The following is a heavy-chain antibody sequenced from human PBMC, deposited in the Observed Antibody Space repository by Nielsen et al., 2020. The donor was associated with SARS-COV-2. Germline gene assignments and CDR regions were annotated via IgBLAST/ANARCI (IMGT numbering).Heavy chain of an antibody. J-gene: IGHJ3*02. D-gene: IGHD5-18*01. V-gene: IGHV3-53*04. Sequence: GESLKISCAASGFTVSSNYMSWVRQAPGKGLEWVSVIYSGGSTYYADSVKGRFTISRHNSKNTLYLQMNSLRAEDTAVYYCAREGYSYDGAPFDIWGQGTMVTVSS. CDR2: IYSGGST. CDR3: AREGYSYDGAPFDI. CDR1: GFTVSSNY.